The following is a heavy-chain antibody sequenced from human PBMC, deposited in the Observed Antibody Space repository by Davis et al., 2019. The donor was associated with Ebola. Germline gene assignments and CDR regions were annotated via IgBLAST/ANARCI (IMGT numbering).Heavy chain of an antibody. J-gene: IGHJ3*02. Sequence: PSETLSLTCTVSGCSISSGGYYWSWIRQHPGKGLEWIGYIYYSGSTYYNPSLKSRVTISVDTSKNQFSLKLSSVTVADTAVYYCARDLEYSSGWYDYDIWGQGTMVTVSS. CDR3: ARDLEYSSGWYDYDI. CDR1: GCSISSGGYY. CDR2: IYYSGST. D-gene: IGHD6-19*01. V-gene: IGHV4-31*03.